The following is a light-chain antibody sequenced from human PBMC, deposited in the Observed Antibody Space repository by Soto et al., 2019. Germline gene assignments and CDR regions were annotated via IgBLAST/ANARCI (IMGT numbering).Light chain of an antibody. CDR2: DAS. CDR3: QQRSNWPPK. V-gene: IGKV3-11*01. Sequence: EIVLTQSPATLSLSPGERATLSCRASQSVSSYLAWYQQKPGQAPRLLIYDASNRATGIPARFSGSGSGTDFPLTFSSLEPEDFAVYYCQQRSNWPPKFGGGTKVDIK. CDR1: QSVSSY. J-gene: IGKJ4*02.